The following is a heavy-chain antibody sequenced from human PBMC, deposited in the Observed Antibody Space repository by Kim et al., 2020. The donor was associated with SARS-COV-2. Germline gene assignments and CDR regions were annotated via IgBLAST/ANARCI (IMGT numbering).Heavy chain of an antibody. J-gene: IGHJ6*02. V-gene: IGHV4-4*02. D-gene: IGHD3-22*01. CDR1: GGSISSSNW. CDR2: IYHSGST. Sequence: SETLSLTCAVSGGSISSSNWWSWVRQPPGKGLEWIGEIYHSGSTNYNPSLKSRVTISVDKSKNQFSLKLSSVTAADTAVYYCASGPVSRRITMIVSYYYYYGMDVWGQGTTVTVSS. CDR3: ASGPVSRRITMIVSYYYYYGMDV.